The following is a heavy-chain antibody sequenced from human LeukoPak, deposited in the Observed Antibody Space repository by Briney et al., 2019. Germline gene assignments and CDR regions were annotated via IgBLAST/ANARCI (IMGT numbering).Heavy chain of an antibody. D-gene: IGHD4-17*01. J-gene: IGHJ6*03. Sequence: SVKVSCKASGGTFSSYAISWVRQAPGQGLEWMGGIIPIFGTANYAQKFQGRVTITTGESTSTAYMELSSLRSEDTAVYYCAGVHGDYAFYYYYMDVWGKGTTVTVSS. CDR1: GGTFSSYA. CDR2: IIPIFGTA. CDR3: AGVHGDYAFYYYYMDV. V-gene: IGHV1-69*05.